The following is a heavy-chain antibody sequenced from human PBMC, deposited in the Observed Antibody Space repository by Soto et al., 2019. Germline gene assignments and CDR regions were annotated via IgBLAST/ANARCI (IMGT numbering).Heavy chain of an antibody. D-gene: IGHD1-26*01. CDR2: IYYSGST. V-gene: IGHV4-39*01. Sequence: NPSETLSLTCTVSGDSISSSTYYWGWIRQPPGKGLQWVGSIYYSGSTYYNPSPKSRVTISVDRSKNQFSLKLGSVTAADTAVYYCARHSSSGSYYVRYFDYWGQGALGTVSS. J-gene: IGHJ4*02. CDR3: ARHSSSGSYYVRYFDY. CDR1: GDSISSSTYY.